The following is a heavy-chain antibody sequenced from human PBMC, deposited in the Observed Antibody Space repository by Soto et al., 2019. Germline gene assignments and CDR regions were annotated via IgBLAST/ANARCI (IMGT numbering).Heavy chain of an antibody. D-gene: IGHD6-13*01. Sequence: GESLKISCKGSGYSFTSYWIGWVRQMPGKGLEWMGIIYPGDSDTGYSPSFQGQVTISADKSISTAYLQWSSLKASDTAMYYCARLIAAADTARPNYYGMDVWGQGTTVTVSS. CDR2: IYPGDSDT. CDR1: GYSFTSYW. V-gene: IGHV5-51*01. J-gene: IGHJ6*02. CDR3: ARLIAAADTARPNYYGMDV.